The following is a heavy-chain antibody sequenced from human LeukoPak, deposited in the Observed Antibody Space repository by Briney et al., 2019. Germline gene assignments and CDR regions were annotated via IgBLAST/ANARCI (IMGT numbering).Heavy chain of an antibody. J-gene: IGHJ4*02. CDR3: ARLNDVGAPAFDY. D-gene: IGHD1-26*01. CDR1: GYSFATFY. CDR2: IFPADSDT. V-gene: IGHV5-51*01. Sequence: GESLKISCQASGYSFATFYIGWVRQMPGKGLEWMGIIFPADSDTTYSPSFQGQVTISADKSINTAYLQWSSLRASDTALYYCARLNDVGAPAFDYWGQGTLVTVSS.